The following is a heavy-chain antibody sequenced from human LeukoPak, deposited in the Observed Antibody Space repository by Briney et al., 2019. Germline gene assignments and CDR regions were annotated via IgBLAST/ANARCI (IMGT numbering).Heavy chain of an antibody. J-gene: IGHJ4*02. CDR1: GFTFSDYS. V-gene: IGHV3-48*01. Sequence: GGSLRLSCAASGFTFSDYSMNWVRQAPGKGLEWVSFISSSSSTIYYADSVKGRFTISIDNAQNSVYLQMNSLRAEDTAVYYCARETRRGTNFDYWGQGTQVTVSS. CDR3: ARETRRGTNFDY. CDR2: ISSSSSTI.